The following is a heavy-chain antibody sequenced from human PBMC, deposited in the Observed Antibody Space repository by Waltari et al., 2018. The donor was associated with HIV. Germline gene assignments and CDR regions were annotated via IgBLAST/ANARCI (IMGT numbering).Heavy chain of an antibody. Sequence: QVQLVQSGAEVKKPGASVKVSCKASGYTFTRYYMHWVRQAPGQGLEWMGVMNPSGERTVYTQKFQGRVTMTRGASTSTVYMVLSTLRSEDTAVYYWARGFSGFDYWGQGTLITVSS. CDR3: ARGFSGFDY. J-gene: IGHJ4*02. V-gene: IGHV1-46*01. CDR1: GYTFTRYY. CDR2: MNPSGERT.